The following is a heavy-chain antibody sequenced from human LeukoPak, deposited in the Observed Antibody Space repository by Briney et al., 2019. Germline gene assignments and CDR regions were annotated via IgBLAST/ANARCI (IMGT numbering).Heavy chain of an antibody. CDR1: GYIFTNYW. J-gene: IGHJ4*02. Sequence: GESLKISCKGSGYIFTNYWIGWVRQMPGKGLEWMGIIYPGDSDSRYSPSFQGQVTISADKSINTACLQLSSLKASDTAMYYCARQFYDSSGYYPYFDSWGQGTLVTVSS. D-gene: IGHD3-22*01. V-gene: IGHV5-51*01. CDR2: IYPGDSDS. CDR3: ARQFYDSSGYYPYFDS.